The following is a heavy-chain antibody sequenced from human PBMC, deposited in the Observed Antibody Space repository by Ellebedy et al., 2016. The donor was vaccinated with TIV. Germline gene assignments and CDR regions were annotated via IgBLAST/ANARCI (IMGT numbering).Heavy chain of an antibody. J-gene: IGHJ4*02. CDR2: IKAKTDGETI. V-gene: IGHV3-15*01. CDR1: RFTFSHAW. CDR3: TTQVLKGYY. Sequence: PGGSLRLSCAASRFTFSHAWMNWVRQAPGKGLEWVGRIKAKTDGETINYAAPVKGRFTISRDDSENMFYLQMTGLKTEDIAVYYCTTQVLKGYYWGQGAQVTVSS.